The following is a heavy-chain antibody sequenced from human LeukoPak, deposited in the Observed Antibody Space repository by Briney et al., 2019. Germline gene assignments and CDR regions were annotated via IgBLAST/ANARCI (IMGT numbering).Heavy chain of an antibody. Sequence: SQTLSLTCTVSGGSISSGDYYWSWIRQPPGKGLEWIGYIYYSGSTYYNPSLKSRVTISVDTSKNQFSLKLSSVTAADTAVYYCASTRPKFRGVFDYWGQGTLVTVSS. D-gene: IGHD3-10*01. CDR1: GGSISSGDYY. CDR2: IYYSGST. V-gene: IGHV4-30-4*01. J-gene: IGHJ4*02. CDR3: ASTRPKFRGVFDY.